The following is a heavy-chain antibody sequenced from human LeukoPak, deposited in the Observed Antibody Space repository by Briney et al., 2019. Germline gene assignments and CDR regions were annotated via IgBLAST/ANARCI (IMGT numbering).Heavy chain of an antibody. Sequence: GRSLRLSCAASGFTFDDYAMHWVRQAPGKGLEWVTGISWNGGSADYADSVKGRFTISRGNAKNSLYLQMNSLRAEDTALYYCAKDNGFFFGAFDIWGQGTLVTVSS. CDR3: AKDNGFFFGAFDI. J-gene: IGHJ3*02. CDR2: ISWNGGSA. CDR1: GFTFDDYA. V-gene: IGHV3-9*01. D-gene: IGHD3/OR15-3a*01.